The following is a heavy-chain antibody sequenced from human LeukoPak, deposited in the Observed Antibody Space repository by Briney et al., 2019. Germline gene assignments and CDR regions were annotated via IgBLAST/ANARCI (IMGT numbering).Heavy chain of an antibody. CDR2: ISSSSSYI. D-gene: IGHD4-11*01. Sequence: PGRSLRLSCAASGFTFSSYSMNWVRQAPGKGLEWVSSISSSSSYIYYADSVKGRFTISRDNAKNSLYLQMNSLRAEDTAVYYCARVDYSIGWFDPWGQGTLVTVSS. V-gene: IGHV3-21*01. CDR1: GFTFSSYS. CDR3: ARVDYSIGWFDP. J-gene: IGHJ5*02.